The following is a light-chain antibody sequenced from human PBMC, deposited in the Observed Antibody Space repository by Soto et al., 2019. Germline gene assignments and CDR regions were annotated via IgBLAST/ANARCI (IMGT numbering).Light chain of an antibody. CDR1: QTIGSW. J-gene: IGKJ1*01. CDR2: DAS. Sequence: DIQLTQSPSTLSASIGDRVIITCRASQTIGSWLAWYQQRPGLAPRLLIYDASTLESGVPSSFSGSGSETDSILTIRLLTPDDSTTYHLQQYNCHPTFGQGTTVEIK. CDR3: QQYNCHPT. V-gene: IGKV1-5*01.